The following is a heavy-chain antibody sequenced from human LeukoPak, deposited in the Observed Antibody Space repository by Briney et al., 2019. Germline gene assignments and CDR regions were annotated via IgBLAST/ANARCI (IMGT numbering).Heavy chain of an antibody. D-gene: IGHD3-9*01. CDR1: GGSISSSNW. CDR2: IYHSGST. J-gene: IGHJ3*02. Sequence: SETLSLTCAVSGGSISSSNWWSRVRQPPGKGLEWIGEIYHSGSTNYNPSLKSRVTISVDKSKNQFSLKLSSVTAADTAVYYCASFPRVLRYFDWLGGNDAFDIWGQGTMVTVSS. V-gene: IGHV4-4*02. CDR3: ASFPRVLRYFDWLGGNDAFDI.